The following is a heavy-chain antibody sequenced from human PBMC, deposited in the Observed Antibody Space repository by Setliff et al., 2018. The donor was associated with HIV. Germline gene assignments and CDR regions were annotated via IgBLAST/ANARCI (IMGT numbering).Heavy chain of an antibody. J-gene: IGHJ3*02. CDR2: IHYSGST. CDR3: ARVDRVESAFAI. V-gene: IGHV4-59*11. Sequence: PSETLSLTCSVSGGSIRSHWSWIRQPPGKGPEWVGYIHYSGSTKYNSSLKRRVTMSIDTSKNQFSLKLSSATAADTAIYYCARVDRVESAFAIWGQGAMVTVSS. CDR1: GGSIRSH. D-gene: IGHD2-15*01.